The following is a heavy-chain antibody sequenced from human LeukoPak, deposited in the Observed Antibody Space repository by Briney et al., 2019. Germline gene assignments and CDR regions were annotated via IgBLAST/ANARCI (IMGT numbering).Heavy chain of an antibody. CDR2: IWGSGRAT. CDR3: ARQGSTLQYPFQYIDV. CDR1: GFTFGRYG. V-gene: IGHV3-33*08. J-gene: IGHJ6*03. D-gene: IGHD6-13*01. Sequence: GGSLGLSCAASGFTFGRYGRNWVRQAPGKGLEGVQGIWGSGRATYYANSVKGRFIISRDNSNNTLYVQMTSLRLEDTAVYYCARQGSTLQYPFQYIDVWGKGTTVTVSS.